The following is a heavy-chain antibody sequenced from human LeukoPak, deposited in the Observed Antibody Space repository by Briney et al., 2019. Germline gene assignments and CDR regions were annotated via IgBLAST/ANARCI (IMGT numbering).Heavy chain of an antibody. CDR3: ARSVSSYYDSSGLAV. Sequence: SETLSLTCTVSGGSISGYYWSWIRQPPGKGLGWIGYIYYSGSTNYNPSLKSRVTISVDTSKNQFSLKLSSVTAADTAVYYCARSVSSYYDSSGLAVWGQGTLVTVSS. D-gene: IGHD3-22*01. CDR2: IYYSGST. J-gene: IGHJ4*02. CDR1: GGSISGYY. V-gene: IGHV4-59*01.